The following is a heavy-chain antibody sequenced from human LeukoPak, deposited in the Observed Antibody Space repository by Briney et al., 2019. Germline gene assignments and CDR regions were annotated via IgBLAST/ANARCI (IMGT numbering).Heavy chain of an antibody. D-gene: IGHD3-9*01. V-gene: IGHV4-4*02. CDR2: IYHSGST. CDR3: AREVYYDILTGYYNVYWFDP. J-gene: IGHJ5*02. Sequence: SETLSLTCAVSGGSISSSNWWSWVRQPPGKGLEWIGEIYHSGSTNCNPSLKSRVTISVDKSKNQFSLKLSSVTAADTAVYYCAREVYYDILTGYYNVYWFDPWGQGTLVTVSS. CDR1: GGSISSSNW.